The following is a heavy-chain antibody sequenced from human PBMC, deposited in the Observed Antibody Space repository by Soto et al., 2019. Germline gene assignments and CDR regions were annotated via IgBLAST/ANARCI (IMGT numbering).Heavy chain of an antibody. Sequence: GASVKVSCKTSGDNFKKNVFTWVRQAPGQGLEWMGGTMPALGKTHYIEKFQGRVTITVDDATRTVYMEVRDLTSEDTAFYYCARGPFRPSAMDVWGQGTTVTVSS. J-gene: IGHJ6*02. CDR1: GDNFKKNV. CDR2: TMPALGKT. D-gene: IGHD3-10*01. CDR3: ARGPFRPSAMDV. V-gene: IGHV1-69*10.